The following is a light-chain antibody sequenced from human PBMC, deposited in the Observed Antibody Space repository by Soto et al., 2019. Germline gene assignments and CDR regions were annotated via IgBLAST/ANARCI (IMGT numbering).Light chain of an antibody. V-gene: IGKV1-9*01. J-gene: IGKJ2*01. CDR1: HHISNF. Sequence: IPLTQSPSSLSASVGDRVTITCRASHHISNFLAWYQQKPGKAPKLLIYLASTLQSGVPSRFSGGGSGTDFTLTISSLQPEDFVTDYCQQLNSYPQTFGQGTKLEIK. CDR3: QQLNSYPQT. CDR2: LAS.